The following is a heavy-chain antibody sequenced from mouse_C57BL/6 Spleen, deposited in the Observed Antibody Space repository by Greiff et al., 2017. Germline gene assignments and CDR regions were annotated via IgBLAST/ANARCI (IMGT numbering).Heavy chain of an antibody. CDR2: INPSSGYT. V-gene: IGHV1-7*01. J-gene: IGHJ2*01. CDR3: TSSSDCHFYC. D-gene: IGHD2-13*01. Sequence: QVQLKESGAELVKPGASVKLSCKASGYTFTSDWMHWVKQRPGQGLEWIGYINPSSGYTKYKQKLKDKATLTADKSSSTAYMQLSSLTYEDAAVYYCTSSSDCHFYCWGKGTTLTVSS. CDR1: GYTFTSDW.